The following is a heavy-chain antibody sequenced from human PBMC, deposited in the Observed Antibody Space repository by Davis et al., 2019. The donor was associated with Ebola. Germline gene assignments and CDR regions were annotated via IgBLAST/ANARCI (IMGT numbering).Heavy chain of an antibody. D-gene: IGHD6-19*01. CDR3: ASAPTLAVDWTLTPSFDY. CDR2: INWNGGST. Sequence: PGGSLRLSCAASGFTFDDHGMSWVRQAPGKGLEWVSGINWNGGSTGYADSVKGRFSISRDNAKSSLYLQMNSLRAEDTAVYYCASAPTLAVDWTLTPSFDYWGQGTLVTVSS. J-gene: IGHJ4*02. CDR1: GFTFDDHG. V-gene: IGHV3-20*04.